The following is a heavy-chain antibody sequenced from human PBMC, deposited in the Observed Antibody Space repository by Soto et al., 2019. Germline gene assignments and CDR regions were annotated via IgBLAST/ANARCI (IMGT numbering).Heavy chain of an antibody. CDR3: AIGREMATISIPFDY. D-gene: IGHD5-12*01. CDR2: IYPDDSDT. J-gene: IGHJ4*02. Sequence: EVQLVQSGAEVKKPGESLKISCKASGYSFANYWIGWLRQMPGKGLEWMGAIYPDDSDTRYSPSFQGQVTTSADKSISTVYLQWSSLKASDTAMYYCAIGREMATISIPFDYWGQGTLVTVSA. CDR1: GYSFANYW. V-gene: IGHV5-51*01.